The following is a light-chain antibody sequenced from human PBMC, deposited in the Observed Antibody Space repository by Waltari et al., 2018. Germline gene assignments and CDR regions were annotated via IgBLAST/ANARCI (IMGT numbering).Light chain of an antibody. J-gene: IGKJ4*01. CDR3: QQYYSLPT. CDR1: QSVLYRSNNKHS. CDR2: WSS. Sequence: DIVMTQSPDSLAVSLGERATINCKSSQSVLYRSNNKHSVAWYQQKPGQSPKLLIYWSSTRESGVPDRFSGGVSGTEFTLTISSLQADDVAIYYCQQYYSLPTFGGGTKVEI. V-gene: IGKV4-1*01.